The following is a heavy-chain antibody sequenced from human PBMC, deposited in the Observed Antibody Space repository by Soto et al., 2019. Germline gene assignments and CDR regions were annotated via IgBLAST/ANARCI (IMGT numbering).Heavy chain of an antibody. CDR2: ISAYNGNT. CDR3: ASPSYSSSLNWFDP. CDR1: GYTFTSYG. V-gene: IGHV1-18*01. J-gene: IGHJ5*02. Sequence: ASVKVSCKASGYTFTSYGISWVRQAPGQGLEWMGWISAYNGNTNYAQKLQGRVTMTTDTSTSTAYMELRSLRSDDTAVYYCASPSYSSSLNWFDPWGQGTLVTVSS. D-gene: IGHD6-6*01.